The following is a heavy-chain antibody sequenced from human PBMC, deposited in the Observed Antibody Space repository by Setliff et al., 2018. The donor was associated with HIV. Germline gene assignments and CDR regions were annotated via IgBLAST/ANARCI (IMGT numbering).Heavy chain of an antibody. D-gene: IGHD6-13*01. V-gene: IGHV4-59*11. Sequence: SETLSLTCTVSGGSISSHYWSWIRQPPGKGLEWIGYIYDSGITNYNPSLRSRVTISIDTPKNQFSLKLRSVTAADTAVYYCARDLGAAGFRQEYYYYMDVWGKGTTVTVSS. CDR1: GGSISSHY. CDR2: IYDSGIT. CDR3: ARDLGAAGFRQEYYYYMDV. J-gene: IGHJ6*03.